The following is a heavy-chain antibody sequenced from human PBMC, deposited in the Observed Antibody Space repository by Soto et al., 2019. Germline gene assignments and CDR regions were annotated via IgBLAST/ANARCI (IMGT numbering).Heavy chain of an antibody. CDR2: IYYSGST. J-gene: IGHJ4*02. D-gene: IGHD4-17*01. Sequence: PSETLSLTCTVSVGSISSYYWSWIRQPPGKGLEWIGYIYYSGSTNYNPSLKSRVTISVDTSKNQFSLKLSSVTAADTAVYYCASSSYGDYGYFDYWGQGTLVTVSS. CDR1: VGSISSYY. V-gene: IGHV4-59*08. CDR3: ASSSYGDYGYFDY.